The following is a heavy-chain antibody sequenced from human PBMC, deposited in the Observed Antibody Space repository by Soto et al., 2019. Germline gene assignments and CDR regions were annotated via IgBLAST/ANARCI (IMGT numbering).Heavy chain of an antibody. CDR3: ARDPVAGTYFDY. CDR1: GYTFIRYG. V-gene: IGHV1-18*01. J-gene: IGHJ4*02. CDR2: INAFNGNT. D-gene: IGHD6-19*01. Sequence: QVQLVQSGAEVKKPGASVKVSRKASGYTFIRYGISWVRQAPGQGLEWMGWINAFNGNTNYAQKLQGRVTMTRDTSTSTAYMELRSLRSDDTAVYYCARDPVAGTYFDYWGQGTLVTVSS.